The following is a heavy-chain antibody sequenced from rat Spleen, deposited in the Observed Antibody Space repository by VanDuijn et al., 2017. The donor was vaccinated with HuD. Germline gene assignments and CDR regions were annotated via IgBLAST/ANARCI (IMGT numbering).Heavy chain of an antibody. D-gene: IGHD1-11*01. J-gene: IGHJ2*01. CDR1: GYSITSSY. CDR2: INYSGST. CDR3: ARYRDSFGHVGIFDY. Sequence: EVQLQESGPGLVKPSQSLSLTCSVTGYSITSSYRWNWIRKFPGNKLEWVGHINYSGSTSYNPSLKSRISITRDTSKNQFFLQLNSVTTEDTATYYCARYRDSFGHVGIFDYWGQGVMVTVSS. V-gene: IGHV3-1*01.